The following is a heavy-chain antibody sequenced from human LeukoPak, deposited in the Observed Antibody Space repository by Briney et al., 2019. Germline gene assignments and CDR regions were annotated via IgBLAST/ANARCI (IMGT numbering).Heavy chain of an antibody. J-gene: IGHJ3*02. V-gene: IGHV3-53*01. CDR1: GFTVSSNY. CDR2: IYSGGST. Sequence: PGGSLRLSCAASGFTVSSNYMSWVRQAPGKGLEWVSIIYSGGSTFYADSVKGRFTISRDNSKSTLYLQMNSLRAEDTAVYYCARGGSYLSAFDIWGQGTMVTVSS. CDR3: ARGGSYLSAFDI. D-gene: IGHD1-26*01.